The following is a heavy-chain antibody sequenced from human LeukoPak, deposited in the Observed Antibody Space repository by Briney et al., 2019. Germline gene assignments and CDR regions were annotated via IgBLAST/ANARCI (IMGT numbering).Heavy chain of an antibody. J-gene: IGHJ5*02. CDR1: GYTFTSYD. Sequence: VASVKVSCKASGYTFTSYDINWVRQATGQGLEWMGWMNPNSGNTGYAQKFQGRVTITRNTSINTAYMELSSLRSEDTAVYYCARGFDYYGSGSYQNWFDPWGQGTLVTVSS. D-gene: IGHD3-10*01. V-gene: IGHV1-8*03. CDR3: ARGFDYYGSGSYQNWFDP. CDR2: MNPNSGNT.